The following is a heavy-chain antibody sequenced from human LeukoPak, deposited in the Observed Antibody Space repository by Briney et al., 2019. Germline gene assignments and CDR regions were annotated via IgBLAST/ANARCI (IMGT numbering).Heavy chain of an antibody. Sequence: PGGSLRLSCAASGFTFSSYAMHWVRQAPGKGLEWVAVISYDGSNKYYAGSVKGRFTISRDNSKNTLYLQMNSLRAEDTAVYYCATPPKGSTNDYWGQGTLVTVSS. D-gene: IGHD2-2*01. CDR2: ISYDGSNK. CDR3: ATPPKGSTNDY. J-gene: IGHJ4*02. V-gene: IGHV3-30-3*01. CDR1: GFTFSSYA.